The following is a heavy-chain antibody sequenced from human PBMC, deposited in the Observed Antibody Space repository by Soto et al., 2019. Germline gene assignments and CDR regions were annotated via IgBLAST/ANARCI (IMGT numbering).Heavy chain of an antibody. V-gene: IGHV3-23*04. J-gene: IGHJ4*02. D-gene: IGHD3-3*01. Sequence: DVHLAESGGGLVQPGGSLRLSCTTSGFSFASFAMTWVRQAPGKGLEWVATISGSDGKTYYADSVKGRFSISRDTSRNTLYLQMNSLRADDTAIYYCAKWSYLDYWGQGTRVTVSS. CDR1: GFSFASFA. CDR2: ISGSDGKT. CDR3: AKWSYLDY.